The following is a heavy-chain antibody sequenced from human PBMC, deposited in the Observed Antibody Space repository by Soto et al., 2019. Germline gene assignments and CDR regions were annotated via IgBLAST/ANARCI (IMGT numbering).Heavy chain of an antibody. CDR2: IYSGGTT. CDR3: ARGGSASGGYYYSVMDV. V-gene: IGHV3-66*01. CDR1: GFTVSSNY. D-gene: IGHD3-16*01. Sequence: EVQLVESGGGLVQPGGSLRLSCTASGFTVSSNYMGWVRQAPGKGLEWVSVIYSGGTTYYADSVKGRFTISRDNSKNTLYLQMNSLRAEDTAVYYCARGGSASGGYYYSVMDVWGQGTTVTVSS. J-gene: IGHJ6*02.